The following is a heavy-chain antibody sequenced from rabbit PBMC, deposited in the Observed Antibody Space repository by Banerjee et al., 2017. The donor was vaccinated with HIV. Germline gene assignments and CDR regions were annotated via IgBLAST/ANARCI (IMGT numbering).Heavy chain of an antibody. J-gene: IGHJ6*01. CDR1: GVSFSGSSY. D-gene: IGHD1-1*01. Sequence: QEQLEESGGDLVKPGASLTLTCIASGVSFSGSSYMCWVRQAPGKGLEWVACIDAGSSSFTYFASWAKGRFTISKASSSTVTLQIASLTAADTATYFCARDTSSSFSSYGMDLWGQVALVT. V-gene: IGHV1S45*01. CDR2: IDAGSSSFT. CDR3: ARDTSSSFSSYGMDL.